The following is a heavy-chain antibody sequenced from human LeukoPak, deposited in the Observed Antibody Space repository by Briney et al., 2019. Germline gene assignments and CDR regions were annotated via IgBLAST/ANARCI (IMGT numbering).Heavy chain of an antibody. J-gene: IGHJ6*03. D-gene: IGHD4-11*01. CDR3: ARGYRENYYYYYYLDV. CDR2: IYYSGST. CDR1: GDSIITGDYS. V-gene: IGHV4-30-4*08. Sequence: SETLSLTCTVSGDSIITGDYSWSWIRQPPGKGLEWIGYIYYSGSTYYNPSLKSRVTISVDTSKNQSSLKLSSVTAADTAVYYCARGYRENYYYYYYLDVWGKGTTVTVSS.